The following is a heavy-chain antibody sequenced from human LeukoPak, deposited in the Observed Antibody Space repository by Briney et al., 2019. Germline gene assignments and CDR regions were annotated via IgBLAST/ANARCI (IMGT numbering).Heavy chain of an antibody. D-gene: IGHD1-26*01. V-gene: IGHV1-2*02. CDR1: GYTFTDYY. CDR2: VDPNSGDI. Sequence: ASVKVSCKASGYTFTDYYLHWVRQTPGQGLEWMGCVDPNSGDINYAQKFQGSVTMTRDTSISTAYMELNRLRSDDTAVYYCARASGSYWWFDSWGQGTLVTVSS. J-gene: IGHJ5*01. CDR3: ARASGSYWWFDS.